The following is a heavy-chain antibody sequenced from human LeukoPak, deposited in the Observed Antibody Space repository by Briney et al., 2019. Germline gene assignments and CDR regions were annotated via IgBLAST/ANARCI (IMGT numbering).Heavy chain of an antibody. Sequence: GGSLRLSCAASGFIFSNYAMTWVRQAPGKGLEWVSTISGSGGNIYYADSVKGRFTISRENAKNSLYLQMNSLRAEDTAVYYCARDTRGGIADFYHYYGMDVWGQGTTVTVSS. CDR2: ISGSGGNI. J-gene: IGHJ6*01. V-gene: IGHV3-23*01. D-gene: IGHD1-26*01. CDR1: GFIFSNYA. CDR3: ARDTRGGIADFYHYYGMDV.